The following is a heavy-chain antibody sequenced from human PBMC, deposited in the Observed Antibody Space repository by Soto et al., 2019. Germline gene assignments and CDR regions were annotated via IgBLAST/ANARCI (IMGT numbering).Heavy chain of an antibody. D-gene: IGHD6-6*01. CDR1: GFSFYSYA. V-gene: IGHV3-30*09. Sequence: QVHLVESGGGVVQPGRSLRLSCAASGFSFYSYAMHWVRQAPGKGLEWVAVISYDGSNKYYADSVKGRVDISRDNSKNRVYLQMNSLRGEDKAVYYCARDVGSSTSSHYFYYYAMDVWGQWTTVTVSS. CDR2: ISYDGSNK. J-gene: IGHJ6*02. CDR3: ARDVGSSTSSHYFYYYAMDV.